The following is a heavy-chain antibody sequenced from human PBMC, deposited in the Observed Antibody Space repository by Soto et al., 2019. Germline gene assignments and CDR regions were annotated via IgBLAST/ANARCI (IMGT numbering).Heavy chain of an antibody. Sequence: EVQLVESGGGLVQPGGSLRLSCAASGFTVSSNYMSWVRQAPGKGLEWVSVIYSGGSTYYADSVKIRFTISRDNSKNTLYLQMNSLRAEDTAVYYCASRGSGWWGFDYWGQGTLVTVSS. V-gene: IGHV3-66*01. J-gene: IGHJ4*02. CDR2: IYSGGST. D-gene: IGHD6-19*01. CDR3: ASRGSGWWGFDY. CDR1: GFTVSSNY.